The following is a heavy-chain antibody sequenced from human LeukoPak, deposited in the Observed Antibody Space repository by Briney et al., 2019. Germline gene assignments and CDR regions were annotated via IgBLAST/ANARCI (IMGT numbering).Heavy chain of an antibody. V-gene: IGHV3-7*01. CDR3: ASVDFDNNAHYHYYLPN. J-gene: IGHJ4*02. CDR1: GFRFNRFS. CDR2: IKQDGSQK. Sequence: GGSLRLSCAASGFRFNRFSMSWVRQTPGKELEWVANIKQDGSQKEYADSVKGRFAISRDNANNFLDLQMNSLRAEDTGVYYCASVDFDNNAHYHYYLPNWGQGTRVTVSS. D-gene: IGHD2/OR15-2a*01.